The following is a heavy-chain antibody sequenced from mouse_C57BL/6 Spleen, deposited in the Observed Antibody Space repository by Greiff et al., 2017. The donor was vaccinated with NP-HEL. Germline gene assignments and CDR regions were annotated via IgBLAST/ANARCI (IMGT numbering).Heavy chain of an antibody. CDR2: ISYDGSN. CDR1: GYSITSGYY. D-gene: IGHD4-1*01. V-gene: IGHV3-6*01. Sequence: VQLKESGPGLVKPSQSLSLTCSVTGYSITSGYYWNWIRQFPGNKLEWMGYISYDGSNNYNPSLKNRISITRDTSKNQFFLKLNSVTTEDTATYYCARRGDWDVDYAMDYWGQGTSVTVSS. CDR3: ARRGDWDVDYAMDY. J-gene: IGHJ4*01.